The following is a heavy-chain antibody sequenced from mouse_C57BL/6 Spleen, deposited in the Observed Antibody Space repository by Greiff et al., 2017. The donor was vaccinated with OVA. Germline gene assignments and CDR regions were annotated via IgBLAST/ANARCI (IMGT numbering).Heavy chain of an antibody. CDR3: ARNYYGKNYYAMDY. V-gene: IGHV1-52*01. D-gene: IGHD2-1*01. J-gene: IGHJ4*01. Sequence: QVQLQQPGAELVRPGSSVKLSCKASGYTFTSYWMHWVKQRPIQGLEWIGNIDPSDSETHYNQKFKDKATLTVDKSSSTAYMQLSSLTSEDSAVYYCARNYYGKNYYAMDYWGQGTSVTVSS. CDR2: IDPSDSET. CDR1: GYTFTSYW.